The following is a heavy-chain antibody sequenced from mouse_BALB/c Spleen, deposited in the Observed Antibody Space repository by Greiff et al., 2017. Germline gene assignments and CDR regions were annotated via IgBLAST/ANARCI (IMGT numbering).Heavy chain of an antibody. Sequence: QVQLQQSGPGLVQPSQSLSITCTVSGFSLTSYGVHWVRQSPGKGLEWLGVIWSGGSTDYNAAFISRLSISKDNSKSQVFFKMNSLQANDTAIYYCARNQARYDGLAWFAYWGQGTLVTVSA. J-gene: IGHJ3*01. CDR3: ARNQARYDGLAWFAY. D-gene: IGHD2-14*01. CDR1: GFSLTSYG. CDR2: IWSGGST. V-gene: IGHV2-2*02.